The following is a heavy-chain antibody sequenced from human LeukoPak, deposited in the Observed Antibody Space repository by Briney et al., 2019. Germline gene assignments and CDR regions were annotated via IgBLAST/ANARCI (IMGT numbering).Heavy chain of an antibody. J-gene: IGHJ4*02. CDR2: ISSSSSYI. D-gene: IGHD6-19*01. CDR3: ARGAVAGADFDY. Sequence: GGSLRLSCVASGFTFRTYSMNWVRQAPGKGLEWVSSISSSSSYIYYADSVEGRFTISRDNAKNSLFLQMNSLRAEDTAVYYCARGAVAGADFDYWGQGTLVTVSS. V-gene: IGHV3-21*01. CDR1: GFTFRTYS.